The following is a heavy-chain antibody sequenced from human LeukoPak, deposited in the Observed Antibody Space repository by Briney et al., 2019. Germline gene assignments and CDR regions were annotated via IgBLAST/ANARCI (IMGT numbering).Heavy chain of an antibody. CDR2: IYYSGST. J-gene: IGHJ4*02. CDR3: ARKIAAVGHFDY. CDR1: GGSISSYY. D-gene: IGHD6-13*01. Sequence: PSETLSLTCTVSGGSISSYYWSWIRQPPGKGLEWIGYIYYSGSTLYNSSLKSRVTMSVDTSKNQFSLKLSSVTAVDTAVYYCARKIAAVGHFDYWGQGTLVTVSS. V-gene: IGHV4-59*12.